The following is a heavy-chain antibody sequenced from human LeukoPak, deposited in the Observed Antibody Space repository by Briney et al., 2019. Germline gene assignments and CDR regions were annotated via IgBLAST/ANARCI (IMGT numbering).Heavy chain of an antibody. V-gene: IGHV4-34*01. Sequence: PSETLSLTCAVYGGSFSGYYWSWIRQPPGKGLEWIGEINHSGSTNYNPSLKSRVTISVDTSKNQFSLKLSSVTAADTAVYYCARGGDYGGNNNWLDPWGQGTLVTVSS. CDR1: GGSFSGYY. CDR3: ARGGDYGGNNNWLDP. CDR2: INHSGST. D-gene: IGHD4-17*01. J-gene: IGHJ5*02.